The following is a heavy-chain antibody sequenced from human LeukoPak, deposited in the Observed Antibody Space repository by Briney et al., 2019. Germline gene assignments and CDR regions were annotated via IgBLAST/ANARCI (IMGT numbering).Heavy chain of an antibody. CDR3: AKGTIAAWY. CDR1: GFTFSSYG. Sequence: GGSLRLSCAASGFTFSSYGMHWVRQAPGKGLEWVAVISYGGSNKYYADSVKGRFTISRDNSKNTLYLQMNSLRAEDTAVYYCAKGTIAAWYWGQGTLVTVSS. CDR2: ISYGGSNK. J-gene: IGHJ4*02. V-gene: IGHV3-30*18. D-gene: IGHD2-15*01.